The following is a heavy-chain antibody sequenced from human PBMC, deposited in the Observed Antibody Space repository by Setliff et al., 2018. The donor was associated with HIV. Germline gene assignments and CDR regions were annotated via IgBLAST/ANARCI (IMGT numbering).Heavy chain of an antibody. CDR1: GGSFSSDSYY. J-gene: IGHJ4*02. V-gene: IGHV4-39*07. Sequence: NPSETLSLTCSVSGGSFSSDSYYWGWIRQFPGKGLEWIGSIFYTGSTYYNPSLKSRVTISVDTSKNQFSLKLSSVTAADTAVYYCARAVDYDIFDYWGQGTLVTVSS. CDR2: IFYTGST. CDR3: ARAVDYDIFDY. D-gene: IGHD3-9*01.